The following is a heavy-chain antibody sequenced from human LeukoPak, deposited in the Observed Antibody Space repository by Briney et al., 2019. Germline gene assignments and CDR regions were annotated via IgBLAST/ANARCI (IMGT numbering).Heavy chain of an antibody. J-gene: IGHJ4*02. Sequence: ASVKVSCKASGYTFTGYYMHWVRQAPGQGLEWMGWINPNSGGTNYAQKFQGRVTMTEDTSTDTAYMELSSLRSEDTAVYYCATEPRIAAVGAFDYWGQGTLVTVSS. D-gene: IGHD6-13*01. V-gene: IGHV1-2*02. CDR2: INPNSGGT. CDR3: ATEPRIAAVGAFDY. CDR1: GYTFTGYY.